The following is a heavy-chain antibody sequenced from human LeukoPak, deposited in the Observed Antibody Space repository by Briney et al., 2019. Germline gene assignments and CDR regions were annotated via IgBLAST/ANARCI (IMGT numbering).Heavy chain of an antibody. D-gene: IGHD6-19*01. J-gene: IGHJ1*01. CDR2: ISAYNGNT. V-gene: IGHV1-18*04. CDR1: GYTFTSYG. CDR3: ARDIGVALGYSQH. Sequence: ASVKVSCKASGYTFTSYGIYWVRHAPGQGLEWMGWISAYNGNTRFAQRLQGRVTMTTDTSTSTAYMELRSLRSDDTAVYYCARDIGVALGYSQHWGQGTLVTVSS.